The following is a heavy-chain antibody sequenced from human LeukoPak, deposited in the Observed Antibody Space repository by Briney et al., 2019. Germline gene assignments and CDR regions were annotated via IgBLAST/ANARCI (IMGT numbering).Heavy chain of an antibody. D-gene: IGHD6-13*01. Sequence: GGSLRLSCAASGFIFEDYGMSWVRQAPGKGLEWVSGINWNGGSTGYGDSVEGRFTISRDNAKNSLYLQMNGLRAEDTALYYCARDLKRLAAVQPPEFDYRGQGTLVTVSS. CDR1: GFIFEDYG. J-gene: IGHJ4*02. V-gene: IGHV3-20*04. CDR3: ARDLKRLAAVQPPEFDY. CDR2: INWNGGST.